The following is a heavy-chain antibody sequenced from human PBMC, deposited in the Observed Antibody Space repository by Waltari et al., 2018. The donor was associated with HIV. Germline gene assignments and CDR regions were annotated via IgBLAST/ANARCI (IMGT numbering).Heavy chain of an antibody. CDR3: GKDLTPGGLDV. J-gene: IGHJ6*02. CDR1: GFTFDKYA. CDR2: FSLDSDRI. Sequence: EVQLVASGGGLVQPGGSLRLSCAVLGFTFDKYAMHWVRQVPGKGLEWVSGFSLDSDRIDYADSVKGRFTVSRDNAKNSLYLQMNSLRVEDTALYYCGKDLTPGGLDVWGQGTTVIVSS. V-gene: IGHV3-9*01.